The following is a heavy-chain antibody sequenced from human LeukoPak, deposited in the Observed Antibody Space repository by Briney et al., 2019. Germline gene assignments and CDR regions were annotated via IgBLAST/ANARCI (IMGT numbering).Heavy chain of an antibody. Sequence: ASVKVSCKASGYTFASYYMHWVRQAPGQGLEWMGIINPSGGSTSYAQKFQGRVTMTRDMSTSTVYMELSSLRSEDTAVYYCASTPGVLDSSGYYFDYWGQGTLVTVSS. J-gene: IGHJ4*02. D-gene: IGHD3-22*01. CDR3: ASTPGVLDSSGYYFDY. V-gene: IGHV1-46*01. CDR1: GYTFASYY. CDR2: INPSGGST.